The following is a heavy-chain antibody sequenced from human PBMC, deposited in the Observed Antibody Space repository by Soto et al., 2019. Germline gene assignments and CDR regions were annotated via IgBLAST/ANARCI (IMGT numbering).Heavy chain of an antibody. CDR1: GGSISSGGYS. Sequence: QLQLQESGSGLVKPSQTLSLTCAVSGGSISSGGYSWSWIRQPPGKGLEWIGYIYHSGSTYYNPSLKSRVNISVDRSKNQLSLKLSSVTAADTAVYYCASLRSGWGIDYWGQGTLVTVSS. J-gene: IGHJ4*02. CDR3: ASLRSGWGIDY. V-gene: IGHV4-30-2*01. CDR2: IYHSGST. D-gene: IGHD6-19*01.